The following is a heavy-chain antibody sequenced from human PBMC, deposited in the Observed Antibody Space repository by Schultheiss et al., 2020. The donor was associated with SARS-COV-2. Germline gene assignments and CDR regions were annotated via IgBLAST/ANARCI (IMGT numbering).Heavy chain of an antibody. CDR1: GGSISSYY. V-gene: IGHV4-59*01. J-gene: IGHJ5*02. CDR3: ARRVVESAVINEYNWLDP. D-gene: IGHD6-13*01. Sequence: SETLSLTCTVSGGSISSYYWSWIRQPPGKGLEWIGYIYYSGSTTYNPSLKSRVTISVDTSKNQYSLRLSSVTAADTAMYYCARRVVESAVINEYNWLDPWGQGTLVTVSS. CDR2: IYYSGST.